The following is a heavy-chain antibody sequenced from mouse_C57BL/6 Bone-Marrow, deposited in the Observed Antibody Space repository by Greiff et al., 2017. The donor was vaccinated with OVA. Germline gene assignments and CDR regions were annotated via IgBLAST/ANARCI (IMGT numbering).Heavy chain of an antibody. CDR1: GYTFTDYY. Sequence: QVQLQQSGAELVKPGASVKISCKASGYTFTDYYINWVKQRPGQGLEWIGKIGPGSGSTYYNEKFKGKAPLTADKSSSTAYMQLSSLTSEDSAVYFCARSGYYGSRTWYFDVWGTGTTVTVSS. J-gene: IGHJ1*03. CDR3: ARSGYYGSRTWYFDV. V-gene: IGHV1-77*01. D-gene: IGHD1-1*01. CDR2: IGPGSGST.